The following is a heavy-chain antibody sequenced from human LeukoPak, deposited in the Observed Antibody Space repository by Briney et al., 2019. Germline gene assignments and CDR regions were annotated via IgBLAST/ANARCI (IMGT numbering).Heavy chain of an antibody. V-gene: IGHV1-69*13. CDR2: IIPIFGTA. D-gene: IGHD3-3*01. CDR1: GGTFSSYA. Sequence: SVTVSCKASGGTFSSYAISWVRQAPGQGLEWMGGIIPIFGTANYAQKFQGRVTITADESTSTAYMELSSLRSEDTAVYYCARDEMHFGVVTNGMDVWGQGTTVTVSS. CDR3: ARDEMHFGVVTNGMDV. J-gene: IGHJ6*02.